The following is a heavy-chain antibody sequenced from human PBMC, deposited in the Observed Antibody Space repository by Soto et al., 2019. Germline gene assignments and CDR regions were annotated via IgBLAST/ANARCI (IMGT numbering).Heavy chain of an antibody. CDR3: ARDVVGAFDY. J-gene: IGHJ4*02. V-gene: IGHV1-18*01. CDR2: ISAYKGDT. Sequence: ASVKVSCKTSGYTFRSYGISWVRQAPGQGLEWMGWISAYKGDTNYAQKLQGRVTMTTDTSTSTVYMELRSLRSDDTAMYYCARDVVGAFDYWGQGTLVTVSS. D-gene: IGHD1-26*01. CDR1: GYTFRSYG.